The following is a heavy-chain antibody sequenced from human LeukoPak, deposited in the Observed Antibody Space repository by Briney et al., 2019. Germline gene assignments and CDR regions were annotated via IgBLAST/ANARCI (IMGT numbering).Heavy chain of an antibody. J-gene: IGHJ4*02. CDR3: AKEVNTAMVYYFDY. CDR2: ISYDGSNK. V-gene: IGHV3-30*18. Sequence: GGSLRLSCAASGFTFSSYGMHWVRQAPGKGLEWVSVISYDGSNKYYADSVKGRFTISRDNSKNTLYLQMNSLRAEDTAVYYCAKEVNTAMVYYFDYWGQGTLVTVSS. CDR1: GFTFSSYG. D-gene: IGHD5-18*01.